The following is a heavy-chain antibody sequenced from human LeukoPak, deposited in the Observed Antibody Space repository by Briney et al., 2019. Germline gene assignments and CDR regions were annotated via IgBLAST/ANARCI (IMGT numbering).Heavy chain of an antibody. D-gene: IGHD3-10*01. CDR2: IIPIFGTA. Sequence: SVKVSCKASGGTFSSYAISWVRQAPGQGLEWMGRIIPIFGTANYAQKFQGRVTITTDESTSTAYMELSSLRSEDTAVYYCASPDYYGSGSYAHWGQGTLVTVSS. V-gene: IGHV1-69*05. J-gene: IGHJ4*02. CDR3: ASPDYYGSGSYAH. CDR1: GGTFSSYA.